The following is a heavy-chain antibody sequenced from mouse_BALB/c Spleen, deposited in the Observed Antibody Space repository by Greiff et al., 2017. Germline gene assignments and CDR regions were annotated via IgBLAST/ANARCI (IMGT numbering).Heavy chain of an antibody. D-gene: IGHD1-1*01. V-gene: IGHV14-3*02. Sequence: EVQVVESGAELVKPGASVKLSCTASGFNIKDTYMHWVKQRPEQGLEWIGRIDPANGNTKYDPKFQGKATITADTSSNTAYLQLSSLTSEDTAVYYCARWGITTVKDAMDYWGQGTSVTVSS. J-gene: IGHJ4*01. CDR3: ARWGITTVKDAMDY. CDR1: GFNIKDTY. CDR2: IDPANGNT.